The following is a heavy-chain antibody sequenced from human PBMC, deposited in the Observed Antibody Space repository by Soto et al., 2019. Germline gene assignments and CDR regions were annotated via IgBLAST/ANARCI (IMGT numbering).Heavy chain of an antibody. CDR1: GGTFSSYA. V-gene: IGHV1-69*06. CDR3: ARGAYCGGDCYYRYRVYYYYYGMDV. D-gene: IGHD2-21*02. J-gene: IGHJ6*02. CDR2: SIPIFGTA. Sequence: ASVKVSCKASGGTFSSYAISWVRQAPGQGLEWMGGSIPIFGTANYAQKFQGRVTITADKSTSTAYMELSSLRSEDTAVYYCARGAYCGGDCYYRYRVYYYYYGMDVWGQGTTVTVSS.